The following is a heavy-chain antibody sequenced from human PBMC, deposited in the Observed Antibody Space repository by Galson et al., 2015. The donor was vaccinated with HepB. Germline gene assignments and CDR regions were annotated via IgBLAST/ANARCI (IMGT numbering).Heavy chain of an antibody. CDR1: GGTFSSYA. CDR2: IIPILGIA. V-gene: IGHV1-69*04. CDR3: ARSGYDYRWNYYYGMDV. J-gene: IGHJ6*02. D-gene: IGHD5-12*01. Sequence: SVKVSCKASGGTFSSYAISWVRQAPGQGLEWMGRIIPILGIANYAQKFQGRVTITADKSTSTAYMELSSLRSEDTAVYYCARSGYDYRWNYYYGMDVWGQGTTVTVSS.